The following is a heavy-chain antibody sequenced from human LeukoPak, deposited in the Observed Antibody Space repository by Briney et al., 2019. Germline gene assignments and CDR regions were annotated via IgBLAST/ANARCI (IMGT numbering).Heavy chain of an antibody. CDR2: INHSGST. CDR1: GGSFSGYY. Sequence: SETLSLTCAVYGGSFSGYYWSWIRQPPGKGLEWIGEINHSGSTNYNPSLKSRVTISVDTSKNQFSLKLSSVTAADTAVYYCASPLKYYWGQGTLVTVSS. CDR3: ASPLKYY. J-gene: IGHJ4*02. V-gene: IGHV4-34*01.